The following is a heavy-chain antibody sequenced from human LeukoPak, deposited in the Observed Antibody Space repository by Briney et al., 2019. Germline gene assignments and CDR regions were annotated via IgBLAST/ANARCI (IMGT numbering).Heavy chain of an antibody. V-gene: IGHV7-4-1*02. CDR2: INTITGNP. D-gene: IGHD3-3*01. Sequence: GASVKVSCKASGYTFTSFAMNWVRQAPGQGPEWMGWINTITGNPTYAQGFTGRFVFSLDTSVSTAYLQISSLKAEDTAVYYCARDQDFQSGRYRRDFDYWGQGTLVTVSS. CDR1: GYTFTSFA. J-gene: IGHJ4*02. CDR3: ARDQDFQSGRYRRDFDY.